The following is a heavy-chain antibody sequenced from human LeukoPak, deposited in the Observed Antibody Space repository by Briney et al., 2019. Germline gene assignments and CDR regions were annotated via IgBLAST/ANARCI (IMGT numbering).Heavy chain of an antibody. CDR1: GGSFSGYH. CDR3: AREVVTNTYYFDY. V-gene: IGHV3-21*01. J-gene: IGHJ4*02. Sequence: PSETLSLTCAVYGGSFSGYHWSWVRQAPGKGLEWVSSISSSSSYIYYADSVKGRFTISRDNAKNSLYLQMNSLRAEDTAVYYCAREVVTNTYYFDYWGQGTLVTVSS. CDR2: ISSSSSYI. D-gene: IGHD3-22*01.